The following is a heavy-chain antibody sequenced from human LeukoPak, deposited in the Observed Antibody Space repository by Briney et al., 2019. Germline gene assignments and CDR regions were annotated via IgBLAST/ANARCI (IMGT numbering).Heavy chain of an antibody. CDR3: ASRNDILTGYVFDF. D-gene: IGHD3-9*01. V-gene: IGHV4-31*03. Sequence: PSETLSLTCTVSGGSVSSGGYYWSWIRQHPGKGLDWIGYIYYSETTYYNPSLKSRVTISVDTSKNQFSLKLTSVTAADTAVYYCASRNDILTGYVFDFWGQGTLVTVSS. CDR2: IYYSETT. CDR1: GGSVSSGGYY. J-gene: IGHJ4*02.